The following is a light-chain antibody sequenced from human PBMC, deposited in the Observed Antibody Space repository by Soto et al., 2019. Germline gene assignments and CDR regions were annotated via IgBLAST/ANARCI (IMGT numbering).Light chain of an antibody. J-gene: IGKJ1*01. CDR2: GAS. CDR1: QSVSSNF. Sequence: EIVFTQSPGTLSLSPGERTTLSCGASQSVSSNFLDWYQQKPGQAPRLLIYGASSRATGIPARFSASGTGTDFTLTISDVQPEDFAVYYCQQYGSSGTFGQGTKVDNK. V-gene: IGKV3-20*01. CDR3: QQYGSSGT.